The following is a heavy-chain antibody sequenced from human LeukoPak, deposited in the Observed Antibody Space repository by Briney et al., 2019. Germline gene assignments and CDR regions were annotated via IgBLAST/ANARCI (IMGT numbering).Heavy chain of an antibody. CDR2: ISSSSSYI. D-gene: IGHD2-2*02. J-gene: IGHJ5*02. Sequence: SGGSLRLSCAASGFTFSSYSMNWVRQAPGKGLEWVSSISSSSSYIYYADSVKGRFTISRDNAKNSLYLQMNSLRAEDTAVYYCARDPYCSSTSCYTEGDWFDPWGQGTLVTVSS. V-gene: IGHV3-21*01. CDR3: ARDPYCSSTSCYTEGDWFDP. CDR1: GFTFSSYS.